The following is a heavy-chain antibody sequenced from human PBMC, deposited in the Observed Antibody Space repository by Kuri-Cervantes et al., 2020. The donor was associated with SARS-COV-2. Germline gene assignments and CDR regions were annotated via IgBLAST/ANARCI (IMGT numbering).Heavy chain of an antibody. V-gene: IGHV3-11*04. J-gene: IGHJ4*02. CDR1: RFTFSDYH. D-gene: IGHD1-1*01. CDR3: ASGWKYFDY. Sequence: GGSLRLSCAASRFTFSDYHMNWILQAPGKGLECVSYISSSGSTIYYADSVKGRFTISRDNAKNSLYLQMNSLRAEDTAVYYCASGWKYFDYWGQGTLVTVSS. CDR2: ISSSGSTI.